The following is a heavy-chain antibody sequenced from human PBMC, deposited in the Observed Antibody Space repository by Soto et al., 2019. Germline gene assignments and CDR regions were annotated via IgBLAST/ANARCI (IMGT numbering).Heavy chain of an antibody. D-gene: IGHD4-17*01. CDR2: ISYDGSNK. CDR3: VLRWEDY. J-gene: IGHJ4*02. Sequence: QVQLVESGGGVVQPGRSLRLSCAASGFTFSSYAVHWVRQAPGKGLEWVAVISYDGSNKYYADSVKGRFTISRDNSKNTLYLQMNSLRAEDTAVYYCVLRWEDYWGQGTLVTVSS. CDR1: GFTFSSYA. V-gene: IGHV3-30-3*01.